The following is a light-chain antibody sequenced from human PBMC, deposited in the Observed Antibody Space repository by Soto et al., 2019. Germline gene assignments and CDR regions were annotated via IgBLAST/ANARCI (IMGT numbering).Light chain of an antibody. CDR3: YCFTNSSLRWV. CDR2: EVS. J-gene: IGLJ3*02. V-gene: IGLV2-14*01. CDR1: NNNIGDYNY. Sequence: QSALTQPASVSGSPGQSITISCTGTNNNIGDYNYVSWYQQHPDKAPKLIIYEVSNRPSGISGRFSGSKSGNTASLTISGLQAEEEADYYCYCFTNSSLRWVFGGGTKVTVL.